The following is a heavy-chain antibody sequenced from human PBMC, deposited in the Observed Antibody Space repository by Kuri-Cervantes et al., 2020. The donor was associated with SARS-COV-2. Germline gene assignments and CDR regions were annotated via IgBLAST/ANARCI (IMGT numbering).Heavy chain of an antibody. CDR2: FDPEDGET. D-gene: IGHD3-10*01. Sequence: ASVKVSCKVSGYTLTELSMHWVRQAPGKGLEWMGGFDPEDGETIYAQKFQGRVTMTRDTSTSTVYMELSSLRSEDTAVYYCASDYGSGRNDYYYYYYGMDVWGQGTTVTVSS. V-gene: IGHV1-24*01. CDR1: GYTLTELS. CDR3: ASDYGSGRNDYYYYYYGMDV. J-gene: IGHJ6*02.